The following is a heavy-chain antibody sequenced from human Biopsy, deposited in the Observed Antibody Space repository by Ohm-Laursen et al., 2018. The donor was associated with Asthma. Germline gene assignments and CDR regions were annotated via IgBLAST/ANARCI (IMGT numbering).Heavy chain of an antibody. CDR2: IYYSGTT. Sequence: SDTLSLTCSLSSGSGGYMRSGNYYWGRIRQPPGKGLEWIGSIYYSGTTYYNPSLESRVTVSADTSKNQFSLKLTSVTAADTAVYYCVRGSSSRHHGPFHYYYGLDVWGQGTTATVSS. J-gene: IGHJ6*02. V-gene: IGHV4-39*01. CDR3: VRGSSSRHHGPFHYYYGLDV. D-gene: IGHD6-13*01. CDR1: SGSGGYMRSGNYY.